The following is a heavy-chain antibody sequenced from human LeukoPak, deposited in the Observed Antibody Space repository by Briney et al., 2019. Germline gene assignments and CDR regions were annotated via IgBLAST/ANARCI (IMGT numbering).Heavy chain of an antibody. CDR2: MNPNSGNT. D-gene: IGHD2-2*02. J-gene: IGHJ6*03. V-gene: IGHV1-8*01. CDR1: GYTFTSYD. Sequence: GASVKVSCKASGYTFTSYDINWVRQATGQGLEWMGWMNPNSGNTGYAQKFQGRVTMTRNTSISTAYMELSSLRSGDTAVYYCARVKMGCSSTSCYRSLHYYMDVWGKGTTVTVSS. CDR3: ARVKMGCSSTSCYRSLHYYMDV.